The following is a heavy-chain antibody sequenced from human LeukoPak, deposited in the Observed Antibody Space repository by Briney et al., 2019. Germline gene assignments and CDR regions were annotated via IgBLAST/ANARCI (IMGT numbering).Heavy chain of an antibody. Sequence: GGSLRLSCAASGFTFSSYAMSWVRQAPGKGLEWVSAISGSGGSTYYADSVKGRFTISRDNSKNTLYLQRNSLRAEDTAVYYCAKSMGRGFGATGGNDAFDIWGQGTMVTVSS. D-gene: IGHD1-26*01. V-gene: IGHV3-23*01. J-gene: IGHJ3*02. CDR2: ISGSGGST. CDR3: AKSMGRGFGATGGNDAFDI. CDR1: GFTFSSYA.